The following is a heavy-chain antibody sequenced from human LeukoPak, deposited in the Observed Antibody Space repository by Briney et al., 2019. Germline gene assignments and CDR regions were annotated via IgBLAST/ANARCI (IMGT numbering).Heavy chain of an antibody. CDR2: ISDSGDST. Sequence: GGSLRLSCAASGFTFSNYAMNWVRQAPGKGLEWVSAISDSGDSTIYPDSVKGRFTISRDNSKNMLYLQMNSLRAEDTAVYYCAKGLGGIYPRSRVLDMWGQGTMVTVCS. CDR1: GFTFSNYA. V-gene: IGHV3-23*01. J-gene: IGHJ3*02. CDR3: AKGLGGIYPRSRVLDM. D-gene: IGHD3-16*01.